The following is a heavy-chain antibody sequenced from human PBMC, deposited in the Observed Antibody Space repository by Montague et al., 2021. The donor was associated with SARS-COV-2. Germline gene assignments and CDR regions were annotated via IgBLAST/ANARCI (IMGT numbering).Heavy chain of an antibody. J-gene: IGHJ6*02. CDR2: IYYSGST. CDR3: ARHASYDYSKDLYYYYYYGMDV. CDR1: GGSISSSSYY. D-gene: IGHD4-11*01. Sequence: SETLSLTRTVSGGSISSSSYYWGWIRQPPGKGLEWIGSIYYSGSTYYNPSLKSRVTISVDTSKNQFSLKLSSVTAADTAVYYCARHASYDYSKDLYYYYYYGMDVWGQGTTVTVS. V-gene: IGHV4-39*01.